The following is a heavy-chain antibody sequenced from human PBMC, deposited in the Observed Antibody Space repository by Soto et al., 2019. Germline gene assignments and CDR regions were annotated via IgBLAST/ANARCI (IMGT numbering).Heavy chain of an antibody. Sequence: ASVKVSCKASGYTLTELSMHWVRQAPGKGLEWMGGFDPEDGETIYAQKFQGRVTMTEDTSTDTAYMELSSLRSEDTAVYYCATERPRTTYYYDSSGYYSPVIDAFDIWGQGAMVTVSS. CDR3: ATERPRTTYYYDSSGYYSPVIDAFDI. J-gene: IGHJ3*02. CDR2: FDPEDGET. CDR1: GYTLTELS. D-gene: IGHD3-22*01. V-gene: IGHV1-24*01.